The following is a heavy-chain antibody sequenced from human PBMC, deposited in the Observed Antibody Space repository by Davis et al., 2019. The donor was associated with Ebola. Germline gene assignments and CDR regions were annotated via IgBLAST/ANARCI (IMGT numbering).Heavy chain of an antibody. J-gene: IGHJ6*04. Sequence: GGSLRLSCAASGFTFSSYAMHWVRQTPGKGLECVAVISYDGSNKYYADSVKGRFTISRDNSKNTLYLQMNSLRAEDTAVYYCAKSGLSFGVVKYHYGMDVWGKGTTVTVSS. CDR1: GFTFSSYA. CDR2: ISYDGSNK. CDR3: AKSGLSFGVVKYHYGMDV. V-gene: IGHV3-30*18. D-gene: IGHD3-3*01.